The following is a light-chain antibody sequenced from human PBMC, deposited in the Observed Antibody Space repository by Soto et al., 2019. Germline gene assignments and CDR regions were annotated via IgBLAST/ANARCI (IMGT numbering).Light chain of an antibody. CDR1: QSVSSH. V-gene: IGKV3-11*01. J-gene: IGKJ3*01. CDR2: DAS. CDR3: QQRSDWPLT. Sequence: EIVLTQSPATLSLSPGERATLSCRASQSVSSHLAWYQQKPGQAPRLLIYDASNRAAGIPARFSGSGSGTDFTLIISSLEPEDFAVYYCQQRSDWPLTFGPGTKVDIK.